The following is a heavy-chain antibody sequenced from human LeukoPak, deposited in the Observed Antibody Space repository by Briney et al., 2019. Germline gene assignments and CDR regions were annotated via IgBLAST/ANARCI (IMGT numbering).Heavy chain of an antibody. CDR3: ATQQEGNPAY. D-gene: IGHD1-14*01. J-gene: IGHJ4*02. CDR2: ITNDGSST. V-gene: IGHV3-74*01. CDR1: GLTFSSHW. Sequence: QPGGSLRLSCAASGLTFSSHWMHWVRQAPGKGLVWVSRITNDGSSTTYADSVKGRFTISRDNAKNMLYLQVNSLRAEDTAVYYCATQQEGNPAYWGQGTLVTVSS.